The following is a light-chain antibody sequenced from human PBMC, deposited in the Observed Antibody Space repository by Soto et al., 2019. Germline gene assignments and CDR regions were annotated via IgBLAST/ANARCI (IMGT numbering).Light chain of an antibody. V-gene: IGLV1-40*01. J-gene: IGLJ2*01. CDR3: QSYASSLSRV. CDR2: GNS. CDR1: SSNIGAGYD. Sequence: QSVLTQPPSVSGAPGQRVTISCTGSSSNIGAGYDVHWYQQLPGTAPKLLIYGNSNRPSGVPDRFSGSKSGTSASLAITGLQAEDEADYYCQSYASSLSRVFCGGTKVTVL.